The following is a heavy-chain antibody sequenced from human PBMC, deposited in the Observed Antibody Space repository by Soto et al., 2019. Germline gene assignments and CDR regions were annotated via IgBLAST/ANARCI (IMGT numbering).Heavy chain of an antibody. J-gene: IGHJ3*02. Sequence: ASVKVSCKASGYTFTSYYMHWVRQAPGQGLEWMGIINPSGGSTSYAQKFQGWVTMTRDTSISTAYMELSRLRSDDTAVYYCARAYRSTDAFDIWGQGTMVTVSS. V-gene: IGHV1-46*01. D-gene: IGHD6-13*01. CDR2: INPSGGST. CDR1: GYTFTSYY. CDR3: ARAYRSTDAFDI.